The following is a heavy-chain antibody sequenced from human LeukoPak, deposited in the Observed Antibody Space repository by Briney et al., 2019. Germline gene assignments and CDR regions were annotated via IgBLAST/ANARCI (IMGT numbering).Heavy chain of an antibody. V-gene: IGHV1-46*01. CDR2: INPSGDST. CDR1: GYTFTSYY. J-gene: IGHJ4*02. CDR3: ARSAGELRYYYDSSGYSPPSDY. Sequence: ASVKVSCKASGYTFTSYYMHWVRQAPGQGLEWMGIINPSGDSTSYAQKFQGRVTMTRDTSTGTVYMELSSLRSEDTAVYYCARSAGELRYYYDSSGYSPPSDYWGQGTLVTVSS. D-gene: IGHD3-22*01.